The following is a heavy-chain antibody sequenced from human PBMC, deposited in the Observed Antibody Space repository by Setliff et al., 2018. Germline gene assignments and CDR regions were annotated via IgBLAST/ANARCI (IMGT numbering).Heavy chain of an antibody. CDR2: ISGYDDNT. J-gene: IGHJ5*02. CDR3: ARGSAKMVALPTANYFDP. V-gene: IGHV1-18*01. CDR1: GYSFTNYG. D-gene: IGHD2-2*01. Sequence: ASVKVSCKAFGYSFTNYGLNWVRLAPGQGLEWMGWISGYDDNTNYAQHLQGRVTMTTDTSTSTAYMELRSLTSADTAVYYCARGSAKMVALPTANYFDPWGQGTPVTVSS.